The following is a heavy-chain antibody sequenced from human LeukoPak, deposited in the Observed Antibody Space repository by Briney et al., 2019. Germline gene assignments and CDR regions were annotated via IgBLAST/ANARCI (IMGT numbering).Heavy chain of an antibody. J-gene: IGHJ4*02. Sequence: SETLSLTCAVYVGSFSGYYWSWIRQPPGKGLEGIGEINHSGSTNYNPSLKSRVTISVDPSKNQFSLKLSSVTAADTAVYYCARSGDIYIDYWGQGTLVTVSS. CDR3: ARSGDIYIDY. CDR2: INHSGST. D-gene: IGHD5-12*01. V-gene: IGHV4-34*01. CDR1: VGSFSGYY.